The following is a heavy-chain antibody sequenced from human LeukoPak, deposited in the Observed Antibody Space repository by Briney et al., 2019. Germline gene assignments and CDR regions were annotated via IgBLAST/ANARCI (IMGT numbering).Heavy chain of an antibody. CDR2: INPSNGDT. V-gene: IGHV1-2*02. CDR3: ARVGSSGWYVHPTLDY. D-gene: IGHD6-19*01. J-gene: IGHJ4*02. CDR1: GYTFSDYY. Sequence: GASVKVSCKASGYTFSDYYIHWLRQAPGQGLEWMAWINPSNGDTNYAQKFQGRVTMTRDTSISTAYMELTRLISDDTAVYYCARVGSSGWYVHPTLDYWGQGTLVTVSS.